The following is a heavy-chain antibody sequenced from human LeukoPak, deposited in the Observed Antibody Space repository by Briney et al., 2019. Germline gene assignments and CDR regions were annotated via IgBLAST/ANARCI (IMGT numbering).Heavy chain of an antibody. CDR1: GASISSYY. CDR3: ARDPDFWSGYYNFDY. D-gene: IGHD3-3*01. CDR2: ISYSGTT. J-gene: IGHJ4*02. V-gene: IGHV4-4*07. Sequence: SETLSLTCTVSGASISSYYWSWIRQPAGKGLVWIGSISYSGTTYYNPSLKSRLTMSVDTSKNQFSLKLSSVTAADTAVYYCARDPDFWSGYYNFDYWGQGTLVTVSS.